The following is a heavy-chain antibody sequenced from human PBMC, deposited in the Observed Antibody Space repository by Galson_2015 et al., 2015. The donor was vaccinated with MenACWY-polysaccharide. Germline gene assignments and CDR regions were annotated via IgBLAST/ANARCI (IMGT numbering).Heavy chain of an antibody. D-gene: IGHD4-17*01. J-gene: IGHJ5*02. CDR3: ARIPSTGTAFGWFDP. CDR2: MSYRGRS. V-gene: IGHV4-31*03. Sequence: LSLTCPVSGASISKGGSYWSWFRQLPETGLEWIGYMSYRGRSNYNPSLRSRVTISIDTSRNQFSLQLNSVTAADTAVYYCARIPSTGTAFGWFDPWGQGTLVTVST. CDR1: GASISKGGSY.